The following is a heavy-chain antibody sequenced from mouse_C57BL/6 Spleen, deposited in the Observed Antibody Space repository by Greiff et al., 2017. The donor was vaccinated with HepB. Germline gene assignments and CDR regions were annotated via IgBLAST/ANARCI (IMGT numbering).Heavy chain of an antibody. V-gene: IGHV1-69*01. CDR1: GYTFTSYW. D-gene: IGHD3-1*01. CDR2: LDPSDSYP. CDR3: ARAGSDAMDY. J-gene: IGHJ4*01. Sequence: VQLPQPVAELVLPGASVKLSCKASGYTFTSYWMPWVKQRPGQGLEWIGELDPSDSYPNSNQKFKGKSTLTVDKSSRTAYMQISSRTSEDSAVYYCARAGSDAMDYWGQGTSVTGSS.